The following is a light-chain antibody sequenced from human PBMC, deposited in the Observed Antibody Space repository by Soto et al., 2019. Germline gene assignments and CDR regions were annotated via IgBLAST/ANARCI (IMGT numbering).Light chain of an antibody. Sequence: DIQMTQSPSTLSASVGDRVTITCRASQSISSWLAWYQQKPGKAPKLLIYKASSLESGVPSRFSGSGSGTEFTLTISSLQPDDFAAYHCQQYNSYSAEWTLGQGTKVDIK. J-gene: IGKJ1*01. CDR3: QQYNSYSAEWT. V-gene: IGKV1-5*03. CDR2: KAS. CDR1: QSISSW.